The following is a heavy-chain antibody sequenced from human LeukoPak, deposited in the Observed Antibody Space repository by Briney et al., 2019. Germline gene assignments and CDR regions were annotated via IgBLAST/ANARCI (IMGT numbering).Heavy chain of an antibody. J-gene: IGHJ1*01. CDR2: IYSGGST. Sequence: GGSLRLSCAASEFTVTTNHMTWVRQAPGKGLEWVSVIYSGGSTYYADSVKGRFTISRDNSKNTLYLQMNSLRAEDTAVYYCAKDRLYQLLYGEYFQHWGQGTLVTVSS. CDR1: EFTVTTNH. V-gene: IGHV3-53*01. CDR3: AKDRLYQLLYGEYFQH. D-gene: IGHD2-2*02.